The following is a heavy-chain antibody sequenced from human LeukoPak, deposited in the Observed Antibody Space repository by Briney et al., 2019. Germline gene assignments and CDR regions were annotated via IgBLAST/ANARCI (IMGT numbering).Heavy chain of an antibody. V-gene: IGHV1-69*04. D-gene: IGHD2-15*01. CDR3: ARGYCSGGSCYKYDAFDI. J-gene: IGHJ3*02. Sequence: GASVKVSCKASGCTFSSYAISWVRQAPGQGLEWMGRIIPILGIANYAQKFQGRVTITADKSTSTAYMELSSLRSEDTAVYYCARGYCSGGSCYKYDAFDIWGQGTMVTVSS. CDR2: IIPILGIA. CDR1: GCTFSSYA.